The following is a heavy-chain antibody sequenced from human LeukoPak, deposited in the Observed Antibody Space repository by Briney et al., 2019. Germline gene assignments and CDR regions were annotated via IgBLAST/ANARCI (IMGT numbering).Heavy chain of an antibody. CDR2: ISYDGSNK. V-gene: IGHV3-30*04. CDR1: GFTFSTYA. Sequence: GGSLRLSCVASGFTFSTYAMHWVRQAPGKGLEWVAAISYDGSNKNYADSVKGRFTISRDNSKNTLYLQMNSLRAEDTAVYYCARALIGYYFDYWGQGTLVTVSS. J-gene: IGHJ4*02. CDR3: ARALIGYYFDY. D-gene: IGHD2-8*01.